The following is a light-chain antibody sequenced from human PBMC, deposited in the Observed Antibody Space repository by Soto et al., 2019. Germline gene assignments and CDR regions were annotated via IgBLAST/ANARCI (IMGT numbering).Light chain of an antibody. CDR3: KQRSNWPPIT. Sequence: IVLTQSPATLSLSPGEKATLXCRASQSVIRCVSWYRQKSGQAPRLLIXDASNRATGIQARLSGSGSGKDFTLNISSLEPEDFAVYYCKQRSNWPPITFGQGTRLEIK. CDR1: QSVIRC. J-gene: IGKJ5*01. V-gene: IGKV3-11*01. CDR2: DAS.